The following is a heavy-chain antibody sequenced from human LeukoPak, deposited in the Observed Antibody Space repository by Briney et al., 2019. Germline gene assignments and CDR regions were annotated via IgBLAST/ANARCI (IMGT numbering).Heavy chain of an antibody. CDR3: ARGRSSWYNY. D-gene: IGHD6-13*01. Sequence: PSETLSLTCTVSGGSISSGDYYWSWIRQPPGKGLEWIGEINHSGSTNYNPSLKSRVTISVDTSKNQFSLKLSSVTAADTAVYYCARGRSSWYNYWGQGTLVTVSS. CDR2: INHSGST. V-gene: IGHV4-39*07. CDR1: GGSISSGDYY. J-gene: IGHJ4*02.